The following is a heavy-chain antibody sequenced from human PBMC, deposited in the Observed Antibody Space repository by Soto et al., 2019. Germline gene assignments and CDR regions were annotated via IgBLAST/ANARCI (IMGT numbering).Heavy chain of an antibody. CDR2: IYPGDSDT. J-gene: IGHJ6*02. CDR3: ARLPGFVDHYYGMDV. D-gene: IGHD3-3*01. Sequence: GESLKISCKGSGYSFTSYWIGWVRQMPGKGLEWMGIIYPGDSDTRYSPSFQGQVTISADKSISTAYLQWSSLKASDTAMYYCARLPGFVDHYYGMDVWGQGTTVTGSS. V-gene: IGHV5-51*01. CDR1: GYSFTSYW.